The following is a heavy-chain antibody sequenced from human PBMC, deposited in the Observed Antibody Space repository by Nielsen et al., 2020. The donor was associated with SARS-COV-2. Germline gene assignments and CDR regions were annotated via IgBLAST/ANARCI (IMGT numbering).Heavy chain of an antibody. J-gene: IGHJ4*02. V-gene: IGHV1-69*04. CDR1: GGTFSSYA. CDR3: ARVRCSGGSCYFDY. D-gene: IGHD2-15*01. Sequence: SVKVSCKASGGTFSSYAISWVRQAPGQGLEWMGRIIPILGIANYAQKLQGRVTMTTDTSTSTAYMELRSLRSDDTAVYYCARVRCSGGSCYFDYWGQGTLVTVSS. CDR2: IIPILGIA.